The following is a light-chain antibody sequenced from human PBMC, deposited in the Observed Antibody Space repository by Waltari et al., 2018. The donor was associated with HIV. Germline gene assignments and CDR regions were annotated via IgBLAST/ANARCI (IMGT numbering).Light chain of an antibody. J-gene: IGLJ1*01. V-gene: IGLV1-51*02. CDR3: ATWDSRLNSYV. CDR2: END. Sequence: QSVLTQPPSISAAPGQRITISCSGSISNIGHHSVSWYQQVPGTAPKLLIYENDKRPSGIPDRVSGSKSDTSATLGISGFRTGDEADYYCATWDSRLNSYVFGSGTTVIVL. CDR1: ISNIGHHS.